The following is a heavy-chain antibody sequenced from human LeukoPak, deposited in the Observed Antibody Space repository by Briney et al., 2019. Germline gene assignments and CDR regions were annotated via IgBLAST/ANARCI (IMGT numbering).Heavy chain of an antibody. CDR1: GGYLSSYY. J-gene: IGHJ3*01. CDR2: IYYSENT. CDR3: ARDLDSSSSSPPLGFDY. V-gene: IGHV4-59*01. Sequence: PSETLSLTCTVSGGYLSSYYWSWIRQPPGKGLEWIGYIYYSENTNYNPSLKSRVTISVDTSKNQFSLRLSSVTAADTAVYYCARDLDSSSSSPPLGFDYWGQGTMVTVSS. D-gene: IGHD6-6*01.